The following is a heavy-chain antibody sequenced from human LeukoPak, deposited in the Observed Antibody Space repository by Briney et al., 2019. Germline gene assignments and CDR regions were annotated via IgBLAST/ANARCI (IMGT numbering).Heavy chain of an antibody. J-gene: IGHJ4*02. D-gene: IGHD5-24*01. CDR3: ARRGWLQLNY. CDR1: GGSFSGYY. CDR2: INHSGGT. V-gene: IGHV4-34*01. Sequence: SETLSLTCAVYGGSFSGYYWSWIRQPPGKGLEWIGEINHSGGTNYNPSLKSRVTISVDTSKNQFSLKLSSVTAADTAVYYCARRGWLQLNYWGQGTLVTVSS.